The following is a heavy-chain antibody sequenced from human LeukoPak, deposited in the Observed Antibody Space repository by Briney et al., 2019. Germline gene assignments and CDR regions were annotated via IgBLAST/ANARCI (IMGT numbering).Heavy chain of an antibody. V-gene: IGHV3-21*04. CDR1: GFTFSAYS. J-gene: IGHJ3*02. CDR2: ISTSSSYI. CDR3: AKDRPSYYDILTGYPSPHDAFDI. D-gene: IGHD3-9*01. Sequence: GGSLRLSCAASGFTFSAYSMNWVRQAPGKGLEWVSSISTSSSYIYYADSVKGRFTVSRDNAKNTLYLQMNSLRAEDTAVYYCAKDRPSYYDILTGYPSPHDAFDIWGQGTMVTVSS.